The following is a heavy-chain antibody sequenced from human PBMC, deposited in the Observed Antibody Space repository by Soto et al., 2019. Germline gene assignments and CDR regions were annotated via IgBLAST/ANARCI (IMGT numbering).Heavy chain of an antibody. V-gene: IGHV4-34*01. D-gene: IGHD3-10*01. CDR1: GGSFSGYY. CDR2: INHSGST. Sequence: QVQLQQWGAGLLKPSETLSLTCAVYGGSFSGYYWSWIRQPPGKGLEWIGEINHSGSTNYNPSLKSRVTISVDTSKNQFSLKLSYVTSADTAVYYCARGRHRQLLWFGGGGYRYFDYWGQGTLVTVSS. J-gene: IGHJ4*02. CDR3: ARGRHRQLLWFGGGGYRYFDY.